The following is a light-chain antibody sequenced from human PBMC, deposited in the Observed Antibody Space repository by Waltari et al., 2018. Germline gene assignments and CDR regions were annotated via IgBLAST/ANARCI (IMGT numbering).Light chain of an antibody. CDR2: TTS. CDR3: QQTYSAPFT. CDR1: QTINTY. J-gene: IGKJ3*01. Sequence: DIQLTQSPSSLSASVWDRVTITCRAGQTINTYFNWYQQKPGKAPKLLISTTSSLQSGVPSRFSGSGSGTEFTLTISSLQPEDFATYYCQQTYSAPFTFGPGTKVNIK. V-gene: IGKV1-39*01.